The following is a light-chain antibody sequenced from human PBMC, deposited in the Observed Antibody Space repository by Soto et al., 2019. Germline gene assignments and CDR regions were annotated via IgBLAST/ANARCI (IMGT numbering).Light chain of an antibody. CDR2: EVS. Sequence: QSVLTQPASVSGSPGQAITISCTGTSSDVGGYNYVSWYQQHPGKAPKLMIYEVSNRPSGVSDRFSGSKSGNTASLTISGLQAEDEADYYCSSHGGANNFYVFGTGTKVTAL. J-gene: IGLJ1*01. CDR1: SSDVGGYNY. CDR3: SSHGGANNFYV. V-gene: IGLV2-14*01.